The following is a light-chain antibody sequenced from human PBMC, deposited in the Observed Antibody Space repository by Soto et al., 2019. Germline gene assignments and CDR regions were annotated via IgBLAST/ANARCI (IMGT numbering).Light chain of an antibody. J-gene: IGKJ1*01. CDR2: GAS. V-gene: IGKV3-20*01. CDR1: QSVSSSY. Sequence: EIVLTQSPGTLSLSPGERATLSCRASQSVSSSYLAWYQQKPGQAPRLLIYGASSRPTGIPERFSGSGSGTYFILTISRLEPEDFAVYYCQQYGSSRWTFGQGTKVEIK. CDR3: QQYGSSRWT.